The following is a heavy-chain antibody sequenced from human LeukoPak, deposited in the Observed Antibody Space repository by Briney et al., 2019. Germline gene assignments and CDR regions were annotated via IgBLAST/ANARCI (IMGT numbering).Heavy chain of an antibody. J-gene: IGHJ4*02. CDR3: AREKSGSYYENFDY. CDR2: IYYSGST. D-gene: IGHD3-10*01. Sequence: SETLSLTCTVSGGSISSSGYYWGWIRQPPGKGLEWIGYIYYSGSTYYNPSLKSRVIISVDTSKNQFSLKLSSVTAADTAVYYCAREKSGSYYENFDYWGQGTLVTVSS. CDR1: GGSISSSGYY. V-gene: IGHV4-30-4*08.